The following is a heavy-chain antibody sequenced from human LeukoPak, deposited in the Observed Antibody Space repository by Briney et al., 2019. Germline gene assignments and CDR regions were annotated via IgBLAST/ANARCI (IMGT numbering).Heavy chain of an antibody. J-gene: IGHJ4*02. D-gene: IGHD2-8*01. CDR2: ISGRVGIT. CDR1: GFIFSSYA. V-gene: IGHV3-23*01. Sequence: GGSLRLSCAASGFIFSSYAMSWGRQAPGKGLEWVSTISGRVGITYYADAVKCRFTISRDNSKNSVYLQMNSLRAEDTVVYYCAKDRSCINDVCHGYFDYWGQGTLVTVSS. CDR3: AKDRSCINDVCHGYFDY.